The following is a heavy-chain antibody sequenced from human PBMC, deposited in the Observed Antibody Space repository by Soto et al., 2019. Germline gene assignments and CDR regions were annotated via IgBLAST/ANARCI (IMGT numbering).Heavy chain of an antibody. CDR1: GFPFSSYS. CDR3: ARGAIVATVASTVTPLYYFDY. J-gene: IGHJ4*02. D-gene: IGHD5-12*01. Sequence: GGSLRLSCAASGFPFSSYSMNWVRQAPGKGLEWVSSISSSSSYIYYADSVKGRFTISRDNAKNQFSLKLSSVTAADTAVYYCARGAIVATVASTVTPLYYFDYWGQGTLVTVSS. V-gene: IGHV3-21*01. CDR2: ISSSSSYI.